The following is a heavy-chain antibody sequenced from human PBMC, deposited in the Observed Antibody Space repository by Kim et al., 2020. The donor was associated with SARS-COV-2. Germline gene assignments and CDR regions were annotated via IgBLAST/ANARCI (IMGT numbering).Heavy chain of an antibody. CDR3: ARAGYYDILTGYYKGPLDY. J-gene: IGHJ4*02. V-gene: IGHV3-48*03. Sequence: GGSLRLSCAASGFMFSRYEMNWVRQAPGKGLEWVSRISSRVTIYYADSVKGRFTISRDNVKNSLYLQMNSLRAEDTAVYYCARAGYYDILTGYYKGPLDYWGQGILVTVSS. CDR1: GFMFSRYE. CDR2: ISSRVTI. D-gene: IGHD3-9*01.